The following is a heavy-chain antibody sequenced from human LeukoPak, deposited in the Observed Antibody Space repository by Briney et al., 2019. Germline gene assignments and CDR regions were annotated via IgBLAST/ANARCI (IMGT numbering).Heavy chain of an antibody. J-gene: IGHJ5*02. Sequence: VASVKVSCKASGYTFTSYGISWVRQAPGQGLEWMGWISAYNGNTNYAQKLQGRVTMTTDTSTSTAYMELRSLRSDDTAVYYCARAPPYCSSTSCYSKANWFDPWGQGTLVTVSS. V-gene: IGHV1-18*04. CDR2: ISAYNGNT. CDR3: ARAPPYCSSTSCYSKANWFDP. CDR1: GYTFTSYG. D-gene: IGHD2-2*01.